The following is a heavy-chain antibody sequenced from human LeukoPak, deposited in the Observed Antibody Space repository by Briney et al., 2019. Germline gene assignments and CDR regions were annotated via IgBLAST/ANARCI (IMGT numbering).Heavy chain of an antibody. V-gene: IGHV3-23*01. CDR2: ISSSSGNT. D-gene: IGHD2-2*01. CDR1: GFTFSNYA. J-gene: IGHJ4*02. Sequence: PGGSLRLSCAASGFTFSNYAMSWVRQAPGKGLEWVSGISSSSGNTYYADSVKGRFTISRDNSKNTLYLQMNSLRAEDTAVYYCANGGSCTSNMCHGDFDYWGQGTLVTVSS. CDR3: ANGGSCTSNMCHGDFDY.